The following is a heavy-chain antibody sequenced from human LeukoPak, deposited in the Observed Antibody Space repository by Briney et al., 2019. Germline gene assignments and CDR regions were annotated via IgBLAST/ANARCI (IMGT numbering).Heavy chain of an antibody. CDR1: GYTFTSYA. Sequence: ASVKVSCKASGYTFTSYAMHWVRQAPGQRLEWMGWINAGNGNTKYSQKFQGRVTITTDESTSTAYMELSSLRSEDTAVYYCARVDGGNFRGFDYWGQGTLVTVSS. J-gene: IGHJ4*02. V-gene: IGHV1-3*01. D-gene: IGHD4-23*01. CDR3: ARVDGGNFRGFDY. CDR2: INAGNGNT.